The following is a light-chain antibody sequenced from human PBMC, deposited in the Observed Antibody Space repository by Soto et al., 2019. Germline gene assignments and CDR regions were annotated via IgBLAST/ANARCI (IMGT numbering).Light chain of an antibody. Sequence: IVLTQSPGTLSLSPGERATLSCRASQSVSSNYLVWYQQKPGQPPRLLIYGASSRATGIPDRFSGSGSGTDFTLTISRLEPEDFALYYCQQFGSSPPWTFGQGTKVEIK. CDR1: QSVSSNY. CDR2: GAS. CDR3: QQFGSSPPWT. V-gene: IGKV3-20*01. J-gene: IGKJ1*01.